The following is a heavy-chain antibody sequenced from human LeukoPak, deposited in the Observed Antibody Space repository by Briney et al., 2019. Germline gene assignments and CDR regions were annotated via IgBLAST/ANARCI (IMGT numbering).Heavy chain of an antibody. CDR3: TSRYCTTTSCYSFDN. D-gene: IGHD2-2*01. V-gene: IGHV3-21*01. CDR2: ISSSSGHI. Sequence: GGSLRLSCAASGFSFNTYSMNWVRQAPGKGLEWVSSISSSSGHIFYADSVKGRFSISRDNAKNSLYLQMNSLRVEDTAVYYCTSRYCTTTSCYSFDNWGQGTLVTVSS. CDR1: GFSFNTYS. J-gene: IGHJ3*02.